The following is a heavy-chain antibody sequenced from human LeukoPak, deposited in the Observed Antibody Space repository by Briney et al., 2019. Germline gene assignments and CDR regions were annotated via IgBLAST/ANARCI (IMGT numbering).Heavy chain of an antibody. D-gene: IGHD2-15*01. CDR2: INHSGST. CDR1: GGSFSGYY. CDR3: ARGLYGDSWLSVYYYYGMDV. J-gene: IGHJ6*02. V-gene: IGHV4-34*01. Sequence: PSETLSLTCAVYGGSFSGYYWSWIRQPPGKGLEWIGEINHSGSTNYNPSLKNRVTISVDTSKNQFSLKLSSVTAADTAVYYCARGLYGDSWLSVYYYYGMDVWGQGTTVTVSS.